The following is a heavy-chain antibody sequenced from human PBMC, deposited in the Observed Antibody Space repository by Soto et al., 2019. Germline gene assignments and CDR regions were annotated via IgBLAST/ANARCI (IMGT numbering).Heavy chain of an antibody. CDR2: ISGSGGST. CDR3: AKDQRYGGNPYYFDY. CDR1: GFTFSSYA. J-gene: IGHJ4*02. V-gene: IGHV3-23*01. D-gene: IGHD1-20*01. Sequence: GGSLRLSCAASGFTFSSYAMSWVRQAPGKGLEWVSAISGSGGSTYYADSVKGRFTISRDNSKNTLYLQMNSLRAEDTAVYYCAKDQRYGGNPYYFDYWGQGTLVTVSS.